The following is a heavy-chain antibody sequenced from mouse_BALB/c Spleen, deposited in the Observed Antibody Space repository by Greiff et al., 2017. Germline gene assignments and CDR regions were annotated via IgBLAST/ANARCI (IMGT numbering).Heavy chain of an antibody. Sequence: VQLHQSGAELVKPGASVKLSCTASGFNIKDTYMHWVKQRPEQGLEWIGRIDPANGNTKYDQKFQGKATITADTSSNTAYLQLSSLTSEDTAVYYCASNDGNYAWFAYWGQGTLVTVSA. J-gene: IGHJ3*01. CDR2: IDPANGNT. CDR3: ASNDGNYAWFAY. CDR1: GFNIKDTY. D-gene: IGHD2-3*01. V-gene: IGHV14-3*02.